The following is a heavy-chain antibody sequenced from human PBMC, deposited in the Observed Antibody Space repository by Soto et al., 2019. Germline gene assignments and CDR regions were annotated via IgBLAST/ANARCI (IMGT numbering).Heavy chain of an antibody. CDR1: GDSVSSNSAA. D-gene: IGHD3-22*01. CDR3: AREVTMIVVVIRGAFDI. J-gene: IGHJ3*02. V-gene: IGHV6-1*01. Sequence: SPTLSLTCAISGDSVSSNSAAWNWIRQSPSRGLEWLGRTYYRSKWYNDYAVSVKSRITINPDTSKNQFSLQLNSVTPEDTAVYYCAREVTMIVVVIRGAFDIWGQGTMGTVS. CDR2: TYYRSKWYN.